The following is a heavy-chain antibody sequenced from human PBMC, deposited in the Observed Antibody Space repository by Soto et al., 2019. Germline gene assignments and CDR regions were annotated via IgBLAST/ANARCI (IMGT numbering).Heavy chain of an antibody. CDR2: IYYSGST. D-gene: IGHD3-16*02. Sequence: QVKLQESGPGLVKPSETLSLTCTVSGGSISSYYWSWIRQPPGKGLEWIAYIYYSGSTNYNPSLKSRVATSGDTSKNQFSLKLSSVTAADTAVYYCARTVIGGFDYWGQGILVTVSS. V-gene: IGHV4-59*01. CDR3: ARTVIGGFDY. CDR1: GGSISSYY. J-gene: IGHJ4*02.